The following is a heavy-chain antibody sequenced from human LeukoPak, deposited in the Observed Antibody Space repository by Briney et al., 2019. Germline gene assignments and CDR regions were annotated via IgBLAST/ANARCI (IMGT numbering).Heavy chain of an antibody. Sequence: GGSLRLSCAASGFTFSTYAMSWVRQAPGKGLEWVSGISGSGGSTYYADSVKGRFTISRDNSKNTLYLQMNSLRAEDTAVYYCAKDGQWLTHGAFDIWGQGTMVTVSS. CDR1: GFTFSTYA. J-gene: IGHJ3*02. CDR2: ISGSGGST. V-gene: IGHV3-23*01. D-gene: IGHD6-19*01. CDR3: AKDGQWLTHGAFDI.